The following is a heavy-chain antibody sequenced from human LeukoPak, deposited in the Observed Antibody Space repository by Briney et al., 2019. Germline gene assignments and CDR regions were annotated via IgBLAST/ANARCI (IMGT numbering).Heavy chain of an antibody. D-gene: IGHD1-26*01. CDR1: GYTFTSYD. CDR3: ATAMGATSPTFDY. CDR2: MNPNSGNT. V-gene: IGHV1-8*01. Sequence: ASVKVSCKASGYTFTSYDINWVRQATGQGLEWMGWMNPNSGNTGYAQKFQGRVTITADTSTDTAYMELNRLRSEDTAVYYCATAMGATSPTFDYWGQGTLVTVSS. J-gene: IGHJ4*02.